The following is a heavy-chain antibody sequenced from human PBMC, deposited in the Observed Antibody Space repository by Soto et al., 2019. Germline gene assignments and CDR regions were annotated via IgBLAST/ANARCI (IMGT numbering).Heavy chain of an antibody. J-gene: IGHJ4*02. CDR2: ISWNSGSI. D-gene: IGHD3-3*01. Sequence: CLSITGSASWFTLADWGMDWVRQAPGPGLEWVSGISWNSGSIGYADSVKGRFTSSRNKAKNSLYLQMNSLSDEDTALYYCVFHRPKKYFEVVSTQFDDWAQGTLVTVPS. CDR1: WFTLADWG. CDR3: VFHRPKKYFEVVSTQFDD. V-gene: IGHV3-9*01.